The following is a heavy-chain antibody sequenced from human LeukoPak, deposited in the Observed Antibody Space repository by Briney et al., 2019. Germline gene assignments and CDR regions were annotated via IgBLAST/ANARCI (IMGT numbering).Heavy chain of an antibody. CDR2: TAFNGSNNDYVT. CDR3: ARDGGSGWRGTVRF. J-gene: IGHJ3*01. V-gene: IGHV3-30*03. D-gene: IGHD6-19*01. Sequence: GGSLRLSCAASGFTFSTYGMHWVRQAPGKGLEWVAVTAFNGSNNDYVTSYANSVKGRFTISRDNSKNTLYLQMSSLRAEDTAVYYCARDGGSGWRGTVRFWGQGTMLIVSS. CDR1: GFTFSTYG.